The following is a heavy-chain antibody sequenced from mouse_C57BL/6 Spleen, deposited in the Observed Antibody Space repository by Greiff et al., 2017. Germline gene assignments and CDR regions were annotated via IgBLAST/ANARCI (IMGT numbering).Heavy chain of an antibody. J-gene: IGHJ3*01. Sequence: VKLMQPGAELVKPGASVKLSCKASGYTFTSYWMHWMKQRPGQGLEWIGMIHPNSGSTNYNEKFKSKATLTVDKSSSTAYMQLSSLTSEDSAVYYCARSSDYDGAWFAYWGQGTLVTVSA. V-gene: IGHV1-64*01. CDR2: IHPNSGST. CDR3: ARSSDYDGAWFAY. CDR1: GYTFTSYW. D-gene: IGHD2-4*01.